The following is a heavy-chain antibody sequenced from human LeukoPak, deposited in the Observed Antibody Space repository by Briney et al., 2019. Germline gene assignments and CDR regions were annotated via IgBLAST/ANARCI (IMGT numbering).Heavy chain of an antibody. D-gene: IGHD1-14*01. CDR1: GGSISSSTYY. J-gene: IGHJ5*02. CDR2: ISYSGST. Sequence: SETLSLTCTVSGGSISSSTYYWGWIRQPPGKGLEWIATISYSGSTYYNPSLKSRVTISVDTSKNQFSLRLSSVTAADTAVYYCARGTPEWFPDGWNHSLGNWFDPWGQGTLVTVSS. V-gene: IGHV4-39*07. CDR3: ARGTPEWFPDGWNHSLGNWFDP.